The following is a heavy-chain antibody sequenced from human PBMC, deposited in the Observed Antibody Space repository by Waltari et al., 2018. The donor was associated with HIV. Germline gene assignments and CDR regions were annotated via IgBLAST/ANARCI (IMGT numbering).Heavy chain of an antibody. D-gene: IGHD4-4*01. Sequence: QVQLVQSGAEVKAPGASVKVSCKSSGYTFTDYAISWVRQAPGQGLEWMGWLSVRYGNTNYARKVRDRVTMTTDASTGTAYMELRSLRSDDTAMYYCARDLDNYNPVIDFWGQGTLVTVSS. CDR2: LSVRYGNT. CDR3: ARDLDNYNPVIDF. J-gene: IGHJ4*02. V-gene: IGHV1-18*01. CDR1: GYTFTDYA.